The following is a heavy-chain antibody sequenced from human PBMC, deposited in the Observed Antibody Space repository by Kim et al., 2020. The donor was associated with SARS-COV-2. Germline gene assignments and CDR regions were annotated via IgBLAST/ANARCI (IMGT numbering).Heavy chain of an antibody. CDR1: GFTFSSYA. D-gene: IGHD3-9*01. Sequence: GGSLRLSCAASGFTFSSYAMSWVRQAPGKGLEWVSAISGSGGSTYYADSVKGRFTISRDNSKNTLYLQMNSLRAEDTAVYYCAKDGHYDILTGHIDYWGQGTLVTVSS. V-gene: IGHV3-23*01. CDR2: ISGSGGST. J-gene: IGHJ4*02. CDR3: AKDGHYDILTGHIDY.